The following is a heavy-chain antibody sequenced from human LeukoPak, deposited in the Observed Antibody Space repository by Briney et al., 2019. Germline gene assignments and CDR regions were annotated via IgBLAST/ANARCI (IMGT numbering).Heavy chain of an antibody. J-gene: IGHJ4*02. CDR1: GGSISSGGYS. CDR3: ARAPLEPYYFDY. CDR2: IYHSGST. V-gene: IGHV4-30-2*01. Sequence: SQTLPLTCAVSGGSISSGGYSWSWIRQPPGKGLEWIGYIYHSGSTYYNPSLKSRVTISVDRSKNQFSLKLSSVTAADTAVYYCARAPLEPYYFDYWGQGTLVTVSS. D-gene: IGHD1-1*01.